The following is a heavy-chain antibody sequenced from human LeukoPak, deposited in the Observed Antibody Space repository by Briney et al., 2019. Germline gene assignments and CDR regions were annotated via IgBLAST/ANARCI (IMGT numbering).Heavy chain of an antibody. CDR3: ARNSGAGYYFYMGV. D-gene: IGHD3-10*01. J-gene: IGHJ6*03. CDR2: IKWNGGST. V-gene: IGHV3-20*04. Sequence: PGGSLRLSCAASGFTFDDYGMSWVRQAPGKGLEWVSGIKWNGGSTGYADSVKGRFTISRDNAKNSLYLQMNSLRAEDTALYYCARNSGAGYYFYMGVWGKGTAVTVSS. CDR1: GFTFDDYG.